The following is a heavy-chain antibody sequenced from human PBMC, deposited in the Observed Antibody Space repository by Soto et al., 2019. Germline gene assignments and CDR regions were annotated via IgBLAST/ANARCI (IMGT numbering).Heavy chain of an antibody. V-gene: IGHV4-59*01. CDR2: SYFTGAT. Sequence: SETLSLTCSVSGGSITGFYWSWIRQSPGKGLEWIGCSYFTGATSYNPSLKSRVSISVDTSKNQFFLNLRSVTAADTAVYYCARERPPRGGFDYGGQGALVTVSS. J-gene: IGHJ4*02. CDR1: GGSITGFY. D-gene: IGHD2-15*01. CDR3: ARERPPRGGFDY.